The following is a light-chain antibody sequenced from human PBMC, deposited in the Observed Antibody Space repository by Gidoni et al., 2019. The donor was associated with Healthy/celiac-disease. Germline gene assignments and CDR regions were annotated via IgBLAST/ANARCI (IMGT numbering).Light chain of an antibody. J-gene: IGKJ4*02. CDR2: DAS. Sequence: EIVLTQSPATLSLSPGERATLSCRASQSVSSYLAWYQQKPGQAPRLLIYDASHRATGIPARSTGSGSGTDFTLTSSSLDPEDFAVYYCQHRSNWPRLTFGGGTKVEIK. V-gene: IGKV3-11*01. CDR1: QSVSSY. CDR3: QHRSNWPRLT.